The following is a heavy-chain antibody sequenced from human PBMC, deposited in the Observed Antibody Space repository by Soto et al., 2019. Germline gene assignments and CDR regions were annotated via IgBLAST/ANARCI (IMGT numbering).Heavy chain of an antibody. D-gene: IGHD3-10*01. J-gene: IGHJ1*01. CDR3: ATVPFRYFASGSEYFQH. CDR2: ITATEGLT. V-gene: IGHV3-23*01. CDR1: GFPFTRHA. Sequence: PGGSLRLSCAASGFPFTRHAMAWVPQAPGKGLQWVATITATEGLTYYADSVKGRFTISRDNSRNTLSLQIDRLRAEDTALYYCATVPFRYFASGSEYFQHWGQGTLVTVSS.